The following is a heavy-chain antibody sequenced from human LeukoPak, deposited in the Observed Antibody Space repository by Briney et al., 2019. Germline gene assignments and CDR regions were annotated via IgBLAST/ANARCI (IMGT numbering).Heavy chain of an antibody. Sequence: PGGSLRLSCSASGFTLSSYAMHWVSQAPGKGLEYGSAISSNGGSTYYADSVKGRFTISRDNSKNTLYLQMSSLRAEDTAVYYCVKGHCSSTSCYYYYGMDVWGEGTTVTVSS. J-gene: IGHJ6*04. CDR1: GFTLSSYA. D-gene: IGHD2-2*01. CDR2: ISSNGGST. CDR3: VKGHCSSTSCYYYYGMDV. V-gene: IGHV3-64D*06.